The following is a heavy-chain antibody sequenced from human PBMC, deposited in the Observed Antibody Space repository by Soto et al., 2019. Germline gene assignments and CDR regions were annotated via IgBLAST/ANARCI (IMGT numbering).Heavy chain of an antibody. Sequence: QVQLQESGPGLVEPSQTLSLTCTVSGGSISGGGYYWSWIRQHPGKGLEWIGYIHYSGTTYYNPSLQTRLTISVDTSKTQFSLKLSSVTAADTAVYYCARVWTATAGWANGFDLWGQGTLVTVSS. CDR2: IHYSGTT. V-gene: IGHV4-31*03. CDR3: ARVWTATAGWANGFDL. J-gene: IGHJ5*02. D-gene: IGHD6-13*01. CDR1: GGSISGGGYY.